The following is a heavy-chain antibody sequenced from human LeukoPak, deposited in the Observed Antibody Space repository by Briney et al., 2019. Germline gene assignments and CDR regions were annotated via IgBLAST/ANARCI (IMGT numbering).Heavy chain of an antibody. Sequence: GGSLRLSCAASGFSFTTSWMSWVRQAPGKGLEWVASIEQDGSEKYYVDSVKGRFTISRDNAKNSLFLQMNSLRTEDTAVYYCAKGHTSLAPGGQGALVTVSS. J-gene: IGHJ4*02. CDR1: GFSFTTSW. CDR2: IEQDGSEK. V-gene: IGHV3-7*01. CDR3: AKGHTSLAP. D-gene: IGHD5-18*01.